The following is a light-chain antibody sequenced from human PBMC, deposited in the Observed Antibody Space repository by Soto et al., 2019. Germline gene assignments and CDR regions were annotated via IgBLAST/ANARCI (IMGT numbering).Light chain of an antibody. CDR2: GAS. Sequence: EILFTQSPGTLSLSPGERGTLSCRASQSVSSSYLAWYQQKPGQAPRLLIYGASSRATGIPDRLSGSGSGTDFTLTIRRLEPEDSAVYYCQQYGSSGTFGQGTKVDIK. V-gene: IGKV3-20*01. J-gene: IGKJ1*01. CDR1: QSVSSSY. CDR3: QQYGSSGT.